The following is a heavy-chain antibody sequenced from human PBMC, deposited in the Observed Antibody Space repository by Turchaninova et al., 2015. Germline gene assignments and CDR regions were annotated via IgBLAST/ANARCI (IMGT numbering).Heavy chain of an antibody. CDR1: GWTFTFRY. V-gene: IGHV1-45*02. CDR3: ARSSLDSDHLQFES. CDR2: SNPSNGHT. J-gene: IGHJ4*02. D-gene: IGHD3-9*01. Sequence: QMHLVQSGAEVKETGSAVTLSCKPSGWTFTFRYLYWVRQAPGQALEWRGWSNPSNGHTRHGPKFRDRVPIPRDHTLRARYMEFRSLKSEDTSIYYCARSSLDSDHLQFESWGQGTLVTVSS.